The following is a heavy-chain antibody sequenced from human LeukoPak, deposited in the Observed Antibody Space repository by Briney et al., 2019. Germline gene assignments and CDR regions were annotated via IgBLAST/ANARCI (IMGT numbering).Heavy chain of an antibody. Sequence: ASVKVSCKASGYTFTNYYMHWVRQAPGQGLEWVGTINASGGVTGYAQRFQGRVTMTRDTSTSTVYMELSSLRSEDTAVYYCERAAKQGGGFDFWGQGTLVTVSS. CDR3: ERAAKQGGGFDF. J-gene: IGHJ4*02. CDR1: GYTFTNYY. CDR2: INASGGVT. D-gene: IGHD3-16*01. V-gene: IGHV1-46*01.